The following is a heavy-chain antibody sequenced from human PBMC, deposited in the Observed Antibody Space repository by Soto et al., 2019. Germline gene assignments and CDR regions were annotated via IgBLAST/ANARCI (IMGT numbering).Heavy chain of an antibody. J-gene: IGHJ4*02. CDR1: GGSISSSSYY. CDR3: ARHEWERWLYLDY. V-gene: IGHV4-39*01. Sequence: SETLSLTCTVSGGSISSSSYYWGWIRQPPGKGLEWIGSIYYSGSTYYNPSLKSRVTISVDTSKNQFSLKLSSVTAADTAVYYCARHEWERWLYLDYWGQGTLVTVSS. D-gene: IGHD1-26*01. CDR2: IYYSGST.